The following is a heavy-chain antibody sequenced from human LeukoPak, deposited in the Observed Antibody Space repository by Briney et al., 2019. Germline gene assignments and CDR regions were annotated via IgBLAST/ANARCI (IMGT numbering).Heavy chain of an antibody. Sequence: PSETLSLTCTVSGGSISSYYWSWIRQPAGKGLEWIGSIYYSGSTYYNPSLKSRVTISVDMSKNQFSLKLRSVTAADTAVYYCARDQGTIILGYFDYWGQGTLVTVSS. CDR2: IYYSGST. D-gene: IGHD3-22*01. J-gene: IGHJ4*02. CDR3: ARDQGTIILGYFDY. CDR1: GGSISSYY. V-gene: IGHV4-4*07.